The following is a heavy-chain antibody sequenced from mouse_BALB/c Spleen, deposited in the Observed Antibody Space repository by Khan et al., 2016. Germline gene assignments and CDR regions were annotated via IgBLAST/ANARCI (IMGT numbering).Heavy chain of an antibody. Sequence: VQLVESGPGLVAPSQSLSITCTVSGFSLTGFSVNWVRQPPGKALEWLGMIWGDGSTDYNSGLKSRLSFSKDDSKSQVFLKMNSLQTDDTARYFCASYYDYDGGFAYWGQGTLVTVSA. CDR2: IWGDGST. J-gene: IGHJ3*01. V-gene: IGHV2-6-7*01. CDR3: ASYYDYDGGFAY. CDR1: GFSLTGFS. D-gene: IGHD2-4*01.